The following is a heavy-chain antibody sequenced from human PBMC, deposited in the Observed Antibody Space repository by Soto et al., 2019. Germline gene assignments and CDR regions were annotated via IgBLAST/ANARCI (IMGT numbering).Heavy chain of an antibody. J-gene: IGHJ6*02. CDR2: IYDSGST. V-gene: IGHV4-38-2*01. CDR3: ARGSSSYYDYGMDV. CDR1: GYSISSGSY. Sequence: SETLSLTCDVSGYSISSGSYWGWIRQPPGKGLEWIGNIYDSGSTSYNPSLKSRVTMSVDTSKNQFSLRLTSVTAADTAVYFCARGSSSYYDYGMDVWGQGTTVTVSS. D-gene: IGHD6-6*01.